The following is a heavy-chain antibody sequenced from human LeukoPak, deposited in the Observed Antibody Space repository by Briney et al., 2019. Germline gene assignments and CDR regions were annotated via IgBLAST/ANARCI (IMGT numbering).Heavy chain of an antibody. V-gene: IGHV3-23*01. CDR3: AKRGGLPPLDYYYYYMDV. J-gene: IGHJ6*03. D-gene: IGHD2-21*02. Sequence: GGSLRLSCAASGFTFSSFAMSWVRQAPGKGLEWVSAISGSGGSTYYADSVKDRFTISRDNSENTLYLQMNSLRAEDTAVYYCAKRGGLPPLDYYYYYMDVWGKGTTVTVSS. CDR1: GFTFSSFA. CDR2: ISGSGGST.